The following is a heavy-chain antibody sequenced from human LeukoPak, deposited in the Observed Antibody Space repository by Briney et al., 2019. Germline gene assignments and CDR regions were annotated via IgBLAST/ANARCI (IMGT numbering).Heavy chain of an antibody. CDR2: ILHSGDA. J-gene: IGHJ4*02. D-gene: IGHD5-12*01. Sequence: PSGTLSLTCDVSGGSISSSNWWSWVRQSPEKGLEWIGQILHSGDANYSPSFKSRVTISVDKSKNQFYLRLTSLTAADTAIYYCVRDRNSNLRLGFWGPGTLVTVSS. CDR1: GGSISSSNW. V-gene: IGHV4-4*02. CDR3: VRDRNSNLRLGF.